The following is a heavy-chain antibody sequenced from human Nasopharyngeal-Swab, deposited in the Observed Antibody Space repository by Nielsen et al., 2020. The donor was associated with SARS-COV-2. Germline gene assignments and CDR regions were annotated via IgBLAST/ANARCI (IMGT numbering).Heavy chain of an antibody. J-gene: IGHJ4*02. V-gene: IGHV3-30*18. CDR3: AKDPEQQLANYFDY. Sequence: LSLTCAASGFTFSSYGMHWVRQAPGKGLEWVAVISYDGSNKYYADSVKGRFTISRDNSKNTLYLQMNSLRAEDTAVYYCAKDPEQQLANYFDYWGQGTLVTVSS. CDR1: GFTFSSYG. D-gene: IGHD6-13*01. CDR2: ISYDGSNK.